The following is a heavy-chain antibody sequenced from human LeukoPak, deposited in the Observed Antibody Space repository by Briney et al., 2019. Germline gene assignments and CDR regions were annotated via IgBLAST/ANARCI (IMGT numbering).Heavy chain of an antibody. CDR2: STRSSRSI. CDR1: GFTFSSHN. D-gene: IGHD3-9*01. Sequence: GESLRLSCAASGFTFSSHNMNWVRQAPGKGLEWVSSSTRSSRSIFYADSVKGRFTISRDDAKNTLYLQMDSLRVEDTGVYYCTRDPLRYLRVCHYDYWGQGTLVAVSS. CDR3: TRDPLRYLRVCHYDY. V-gene: IGHV3-21*01. J-gene: IGHJ4*02.